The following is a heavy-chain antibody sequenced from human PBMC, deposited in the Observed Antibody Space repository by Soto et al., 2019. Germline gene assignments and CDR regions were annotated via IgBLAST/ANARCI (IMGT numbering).Heavy chain of an antibody. Sequence: GGSLRLSCAASGFTFSSYSMNWVRQAPGKGLEWVSSISSSSSYIYYADSVKGRLTISRDNAKNSLYLQMNSLRAEDTAVYYCAREALHCSGGSCYSDPSAAFDIWGQGTMVTVSS. V-gene: IGHV3-21*01. CDR1: GFTFSSYS. CDR3: AREALHCSGGSCYSDPSAAFDI. D-gene: IGHD2-15*01. J-gene: IGHJ3*02. CDR2: ISSSSSYI.